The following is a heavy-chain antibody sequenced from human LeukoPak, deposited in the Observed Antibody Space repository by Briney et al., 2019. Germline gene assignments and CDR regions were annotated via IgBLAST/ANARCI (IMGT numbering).Heavy chain of an antibody. V-gene: IGHV3-23*01. CDR1: GFTFRNHA. CDR2: ISGSGETT. CDR3: AKDRGMVGASVRAFDY. J-gene: IGHJ4*02. Sequence: GGSLRLSCAASGFTFRNHAVNWVRQAPGKGLEWVSVISGSGETTYYADSVKGRFTISRDNSQNTLYLQMSSLRGEDTALYYCAKDRGMVGASVRAFDYWGQGTLVTVSS. D-gene: IGHD1-26*01.